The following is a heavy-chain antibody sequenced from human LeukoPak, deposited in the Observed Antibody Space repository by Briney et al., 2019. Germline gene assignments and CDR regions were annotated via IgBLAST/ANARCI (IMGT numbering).Heavy chain of an antibody. CDR2: IKSDGSST. V-gene: IGHV3-74*01. Sequence: PGGSLRLSCAASGFTFSSYWMHWVRQAPGKGLVWVSRIKSDGSSTTYADSVKGRFTISRDNAKNTLYLQMNSLRAEDTAVYYCARARVAAKSGYMDVWGTGTTVTISS. CDR3: ARARVAAKSGYMDV. J-gene: IGHJ6*03. D-gene: IGHD2-15*01. CDR1: GFTFSSYW.